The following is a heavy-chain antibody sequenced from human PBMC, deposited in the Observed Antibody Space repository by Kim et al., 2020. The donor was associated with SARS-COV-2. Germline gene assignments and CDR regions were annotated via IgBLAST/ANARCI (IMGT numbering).Heavy chain of an antibody. Sequence: GGSLRLSCAASGFTFSSYDMHWVRQATGKGLEWVSAIGTAGDTYYPGSVKGRFTISRENAKNSLYLQMNSLRAGDTAVYYCARAMGGITIFGVVIIPVEYYYYYGMDVWGQGTTVTVSS. J-gene: IGHJ6*02. CDR1: GFTFSSYD. CDR2: IGTAGDT. D-gene: IGHD3-3*01. CDR3: ARAMGGITIFGVVIIPVEYYYYYGMDV. V-gene: IGHV3-13*01.